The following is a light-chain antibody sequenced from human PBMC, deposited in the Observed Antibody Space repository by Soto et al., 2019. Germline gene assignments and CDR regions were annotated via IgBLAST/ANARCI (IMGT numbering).Light chain of an antibody. CDR2: GAS. CDR1: QSVSGSY. CDR3: QQYGGSPRT. J-gene: IGKJ1*01. V-gene: IGKV3-20*01. Sequence: EIVLTQSPGTLSLSPGERATLSCRASQSVSGSYLAWYQQKPGQAPRLLIYGASSRATGIPDRFSGSGSGTEFTLTISRLEPEDFAVYYCQQYGGSPRTFGQGTKVDIK.